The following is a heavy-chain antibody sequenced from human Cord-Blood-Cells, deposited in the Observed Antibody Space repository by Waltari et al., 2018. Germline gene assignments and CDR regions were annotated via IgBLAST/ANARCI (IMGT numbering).Heavy chain of an antibody. CDR1: GGSFSGYY. D-gene: IGHD3-3*01. Sequence: QVQLQQWGAGLLKPSETLSLTCAVYGGSFSGYYWSWIRQPPGKGLEWIGEINHSGSTNSNPSLKSRVTISVDTSKNQFSLKLSSVTAADTAVYYCARSAVNYYDFWSGYAFDIWGQGTMVTVSS. J-gene: IGHJ3*02. CDR2: INHSGST. CDR3: ARSAVNYYDFWSGYAFDI. V-gene: IGHV4-34*01.